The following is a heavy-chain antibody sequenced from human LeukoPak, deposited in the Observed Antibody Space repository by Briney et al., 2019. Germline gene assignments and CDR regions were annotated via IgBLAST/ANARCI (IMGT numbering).Heavy chain of an antibody. J-gene: IGHJ4*02. V-gene: IGHV1-69*05. CDR1: GGTFRDYA. D-gene: IGHD6-25*01. CDR2: IIPIFDSP. CDR3: ARQVVAAGFDD. Sequence: SVKVSCTAYGGTFRDYALSWVRLAPGQGLEWMGGIIPIFDSPTYSQNFQDRVTMTIDESTDTAYLELRSLTSDDTAIYYCARQVVAAGFDDWGQGTLVTVSS.